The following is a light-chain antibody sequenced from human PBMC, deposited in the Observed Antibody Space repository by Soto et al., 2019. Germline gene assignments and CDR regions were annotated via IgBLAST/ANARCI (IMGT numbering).Light chain of an antibody. J-gene: IGKJ1*01. V-gene: IGKV1-6*01. CDR1: QGIRSD. Sequence: AIQMTQSPSSLSASVGDRVTITCRASQGIRSDLAWYKKKSGKAPKLLIYAASSLQGGVPSRFSVSGFGSDFTLTISSLQPEDVATDYCLQDYGYPRTFGQGTSVEI. CDR2: AAS. CDR3: LQDYGYPRT.